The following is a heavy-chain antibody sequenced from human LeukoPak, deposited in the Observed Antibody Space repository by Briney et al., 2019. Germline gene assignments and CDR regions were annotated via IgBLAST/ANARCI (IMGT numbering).Heavy chain of an antibody. J-gene: IGHJ4*02. Sequence: PGRSLRLSCAASGFTFDDYAIHWIRQAPGKGLEWVSGISWKTGLLGYAESVKGRFTISRDNSKNTLYLQMNSLRAEDTAVYYCARGAETFSSGYDSHYFDYWGQGTLVTVSS. CDR3: ARGAETFSSGYDSHYFDY. D-gene: IGHD5-12*01. CDR1: GFTFDDYA. V-gene: IGHV3-9*01. CDR2: ISWKTGLL.